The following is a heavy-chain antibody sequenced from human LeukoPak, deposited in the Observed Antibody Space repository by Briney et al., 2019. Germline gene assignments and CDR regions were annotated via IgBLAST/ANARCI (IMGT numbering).Heavy chain of an antibody. CDR1: GGSFSGYY. D-gene: IGHD2/OR15-2a*01. V-gene: IGHV4-34*01. Sequence: SETLSLTCAVYGGSFSGYYWSWLRQPPGKGLEWIGEINHSGSTNYNPSLKSRVTISVDMSKNQFSLKLSSVTAADTAVYYCARIVRGGPSGYYYYYGMDVWGQGTTVTVSS. CDR2: INHSGST. J-gene: IGHJ6*02. CDR3: ARIVRGGPSGYYYYYGMDV.